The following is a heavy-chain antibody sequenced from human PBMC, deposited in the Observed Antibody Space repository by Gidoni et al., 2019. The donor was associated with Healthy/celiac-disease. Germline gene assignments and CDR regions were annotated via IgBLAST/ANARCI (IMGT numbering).Heavy chain of an antibody. CDR3: ARCRGYEFDY. CDR1: GFTFSSYS. J-gene: IGHJ4*02. Sequence: EVQLVESGGGLVQPGGSLRLSCAASGFTFSSYSMNWVRQAPGKGLEWVSYISSSSSTIYYADSVKGRFTISRDNAKNSLYRQMNSLRDEDTAVYYCARCRGYEFDYWGQGTLVTVSS. D-gene: IGHD5-12*01. CDR2: ISSSSSTI. V-gene: IGHV3-48*02.